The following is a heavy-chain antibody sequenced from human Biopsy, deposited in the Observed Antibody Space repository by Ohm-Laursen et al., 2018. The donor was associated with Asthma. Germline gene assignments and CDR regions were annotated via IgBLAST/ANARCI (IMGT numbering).Heavy chain of an antibody. D-gene: IGHD3-22*01. CDR1: GFTFGDYW. J-gene: IGHJ3*01. CDR2: ISPDGRSA. V-gene: IGHV3-23*01. Sequence: GSLRLSCAAPGFTFGDYWMSWVRQVPGKGLEWVSTISPDGRSAHGPDSFRGRFTISRDNSRDTLYLQMRSLRADDTAVYYSVKDTVEDRGGYYTFDVWGQGTKVTVSS. CDR3: VKDTVEDRGGYYTFDV.